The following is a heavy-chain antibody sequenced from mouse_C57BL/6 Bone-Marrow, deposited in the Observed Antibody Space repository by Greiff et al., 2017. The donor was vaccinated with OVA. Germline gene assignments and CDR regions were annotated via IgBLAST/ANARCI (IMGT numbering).Heavy chain of an antibody. CDR2: IHPNSGST. Sequence: VQLQQPGAELVKPGASVKLSCKASGYTFTSYWMHWVKQRPGQGLEWIGMIHPNSGSTNYNEKFKSKATLTVDKSSSTAYMQLSSLTSEDSAVYYCARPLLLRYDFDVWGTGTTVTVSS. V-gene: IGHV1-64*01. CDR1: GYTFTSYW. J-gene: IGHJ1*03. CDR3: ARPLLLRYDFDV. D-gene: IGHD1-1*01.